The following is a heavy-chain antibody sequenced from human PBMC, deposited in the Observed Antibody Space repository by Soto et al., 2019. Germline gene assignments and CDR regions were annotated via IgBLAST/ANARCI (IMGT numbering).Heavy chain of an antibody. D-gene: IGHD4-17*01. Sequence: QVQLVESGGGVVQPGGSLRLSCAASGFTFSTYTLHWVRQAPGKGLEWVAVISFDESSKFYADSVKGRFTISRDNSKNPLYLQMNSLRAEDTAVYYCARDFSTTAPFDYWGQGTLVTVSS. V-gene: IGHV3-30-3*01. CDR3: ARDFSTTAPFDY. CDR1: GFTFSTYT. J-gene: IGHJ4*02. CDR2: ISFDESSK.